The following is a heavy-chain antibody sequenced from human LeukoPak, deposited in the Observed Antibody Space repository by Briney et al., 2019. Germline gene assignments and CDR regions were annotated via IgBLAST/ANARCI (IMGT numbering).Heavy chain of an antibody. J-gene: IGHJ4*02. Sequence: GGSLRLSCEASEFTFSTYAMSWVRQVPGKGLEWVSVMSGSGGSTYYADSVKGRFTISRDNSKNTLYLQMNSLRAEDTAVYYCAKDLIAAAGSNTLFDYWGQGTLVTVSS. D-gene: IGHD6-13*01. CDR3: AKDLIAAAGSNTLFDY. CDR1: EFTFSTYA. CDR2: MSGSGGST. V-gene: IGHV3-23*01.